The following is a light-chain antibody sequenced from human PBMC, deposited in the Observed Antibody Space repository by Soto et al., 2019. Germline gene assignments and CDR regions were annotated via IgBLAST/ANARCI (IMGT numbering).Light chain of an antibody. CDR2: GNN. J-gene: IGLJ1*01. CDR1: SSNIGAGYD. V-gene: IGLV1-40*01. Sequence: QPVLTQPPSVSGAPGQRVTISCTGSSSNIGAGYDVHWYQHLPGTAPKILIYGNNNRPSGVPDRFSGSKSGTSASLAITGLQAEDEADYYCQSYDSTLSVLYVFGTGTKLTVL. CDR3: QSYDSTLSVLYV.